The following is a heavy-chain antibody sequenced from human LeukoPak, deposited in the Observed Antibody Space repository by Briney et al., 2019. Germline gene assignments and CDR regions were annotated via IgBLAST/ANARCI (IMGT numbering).Heavy chain of an antibody. J-gene: IGHJ3*02. D-gene: IGHD3-3*01. CDR1: GYTFTSYG. CDR3: AGGSPRITIFGVVIDAFDI. CDR2: VSAYNGNT. V-gene: IGHV1-18*01. Sequence: ASVKVSCTASGYTFTSYGISWVRQAPGQGLDWMGWVSAYNGNTNYAQKLQGRVTMTTDTSTSTAYMELRSLRSDDTAVYYCAGGSPRITIFGVVIDAFDIWGQGTMVTVSS.